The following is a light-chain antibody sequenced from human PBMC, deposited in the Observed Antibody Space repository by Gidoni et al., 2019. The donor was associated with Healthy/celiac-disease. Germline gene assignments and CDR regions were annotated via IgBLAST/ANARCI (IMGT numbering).Light chain of an antibody. CDR3: NSRDSSGNRLI. CDR1: SLRNYY. Sequence: SSELTQDPAVSVALGQTVRITCQGDSLRNYYASWYQQKPGQAPVLVIFGKNNRPSGIPDRFSGSSSGNTASLTITGAHAEDEADYYCNSRDSSGNRLIFGGGTKLTVL. J-gene: IGLJ2*01. CDR2: GKN. V-gene: IGLV3-19*01.